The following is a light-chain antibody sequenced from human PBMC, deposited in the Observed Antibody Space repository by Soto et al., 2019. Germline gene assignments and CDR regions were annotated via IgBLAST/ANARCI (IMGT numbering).Light chain of an antibody. Sequence: EIVMTQSPATLSVSPGEGATISCRASQSVSSKLAWYQQKPGQAPRLLIYGASTRATGIPARFSGSGSGTEFTLIISSLQSEDSAVYYCQQYNSWLWTFGQGTKVEIK. J-gene: IGKJ1*01. V-gene: IGKV3-15*01. CDR2: GAS. CDR3: QQYNSWLWT. CDR1: QSVSSK.